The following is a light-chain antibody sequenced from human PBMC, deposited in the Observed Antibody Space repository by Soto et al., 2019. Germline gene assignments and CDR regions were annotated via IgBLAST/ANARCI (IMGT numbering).Light chain of an antibody. Sequence: EIILTQSPDTLSLSPGERATLSCRASQTVSSNYLAWCQQRPGQAPRLLIYGASTRAAGIPDRFSGSGSGTDFTLTITRLEPEDFAVYYCQQRSNAITFGQGTRLEIK. V-gene: IGKV3D-20*02. CDR3: QQRSNAIT. J-gene: IGKJ5*01. CDR2: GAS. CDR1: QTVSSNY.